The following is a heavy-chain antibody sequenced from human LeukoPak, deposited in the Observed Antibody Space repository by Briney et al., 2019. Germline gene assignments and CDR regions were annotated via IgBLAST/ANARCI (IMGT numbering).Heavy chain of an antibody. CDR3: ARRAGAYSHPHDY. CDR2: ISSSSSYI. V-gene: IGHV3-21*04. J-gene: IGHJ4*02. CDR1: GFTFSSYS. Sequence: GGSLRLSCAASGFTFSSYSINWVRQAPGKGLEWVSSISSSSSYIYYAGSVKGRFTISRDNSKNTLYLQMNSLRAEDTAVYYCARRAGAYSHPHDYWGQGTLVTVSS. D-gene: IGHD4/OR15-4a*01.